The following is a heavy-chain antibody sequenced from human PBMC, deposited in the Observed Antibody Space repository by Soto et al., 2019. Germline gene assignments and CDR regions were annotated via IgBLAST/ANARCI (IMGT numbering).Heavy chain of an antibody. D-gene: IGHD6-19*01. V-gene: IGHV3-15*07. Sequence: GGSLRLSCAASGFTFSNAWMNWVRQAPGKGLEWVGRIKSKTVGGATDYAAPVKGRVTISRDDSKNTLYLQMNSLKTEDTAGYYCTTDRPSSGWYSEFDYWGQGTLVTVSS. CDR1: GFTFSNAW. CDR2: IKSKTVGGAT. J-gene: IGHJ4*02. CDR3: TTDRPSSGWYSEFDY.